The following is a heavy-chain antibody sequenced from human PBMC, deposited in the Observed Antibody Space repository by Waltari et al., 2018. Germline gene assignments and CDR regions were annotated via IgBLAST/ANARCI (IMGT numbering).Heavy chain of an antibody. Sequence: EVQLSESGGGLVQPGGSLRLSCAASGFNLSSYAMSWVRQAPGKGREWVPTIIGSAGSTYYADSVKGRFTISRDISKNTLFLQMNSLRAEDTALYSCAKDQYTSSRRGFDSWGQGTLVTVSS. CDR3: AKDQYTSSRRGFDS. V-gene: IGHV3-23*01. J-gene: IGHJ5*01. CDR2: IIGSAGST. D-gene: IGHD3-10*01. CDR1: GFNLSSYA.